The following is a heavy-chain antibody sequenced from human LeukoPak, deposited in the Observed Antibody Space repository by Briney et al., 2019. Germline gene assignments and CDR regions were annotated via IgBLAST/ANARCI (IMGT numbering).Heavy chain of an antibody. J-gene: IGHJ4*02. CDR2: ISWNSGSI. V-gene: IGHV3-9*01. D-gene: IGHD3-10*01. CDR3: ARDVYYGSGTFGY. Sequence: PGGSLRLSCAASGFTFDDYAMHWVRQAPGKGLEWVSGISWNSGSIGYADSVRGRFTISRDNAKNSLYLQMNSLRAEDTAVYYCARDVYYGSGTFGYWGQGTLVTVSS. CDR1: GFTFDDYA.